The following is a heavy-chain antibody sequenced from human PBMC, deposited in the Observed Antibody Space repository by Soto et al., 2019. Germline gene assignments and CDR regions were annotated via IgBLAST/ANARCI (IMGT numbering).Heavy chain of an antibody. V-gene: IGHV1-18*01. D-gene: IGHD3-10*01. CDR3: ARLSITMVRGKKQYGMDV. CDR2: ISAYNGNT. CDR1: GYTFTSYG. Sequence: ASVKVSCKASGYTFTSYGISWVRQAPGQGLEWMGWISAYNGNTNYAQKLQGRVTMTTDTSTSTAYMELRSLRSDDTAMYYCARLSITMVRGKKQYGMDVWGQGTTVTVS. J-gene: IGHJ6*02.